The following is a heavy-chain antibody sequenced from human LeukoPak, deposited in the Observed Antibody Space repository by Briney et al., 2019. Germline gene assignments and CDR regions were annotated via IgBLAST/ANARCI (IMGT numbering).Heavy chain of an antibody. CDR3: ARQTGSGLFILP. V-gene: IGHV4-59*08. CDR1: GGSISSYY. J-gene: IGHJ4*02. Sequence: SETLSLTCTVSGGSISSYYWSWIRQPPGKGLEWIGYIYYSGSTNYNPSLKSQVSISIDTSKNQFSLKLTSVTAADTAVYYCARQTGSGLFILPGGQGTLVTVSS. CDR2: IYYSGST. D-gene: IGHD3/OR15-3a*01.